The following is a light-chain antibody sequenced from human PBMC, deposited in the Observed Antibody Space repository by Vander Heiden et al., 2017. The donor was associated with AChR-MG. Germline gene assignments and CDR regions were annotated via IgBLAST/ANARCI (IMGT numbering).Light chain of an antibody. CDR3: QKYNSALWT. Sequence: IQMTQSPSSLSASVGDRVTITCRASEGFGNYLAWYQQKPGKVPKLLINAASTWQSGGPSRFSGSASGTDFTLTISSLQPEDVATYYCQKYNSALWTFGQGTKVEIK. V-gene: IGKV1-27*01. CDR2: AAS. CDR1: EGFGNY. J-gene: IGKJ1*01.